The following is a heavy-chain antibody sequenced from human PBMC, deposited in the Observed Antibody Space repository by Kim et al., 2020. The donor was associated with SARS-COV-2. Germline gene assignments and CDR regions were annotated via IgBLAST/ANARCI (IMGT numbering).Heavy chain of an antibody. CDR3: ARESGRITTVDSGYGMDV. V-gene: IGHV1-46*01. CDR1: GYTFTSYY. D-gene: IGHD3-3*01. CDR2: INPSGGST. Sequence: ASVKVSCKASGYTFTSYYMHWVRQAPGQGLEWMGIINPSGGSTSYAQKFQGRVTMTRDTSTSTVYMELSSLRSEDTAVYYCARESGRITTVDSGYGMDVWGQGTTVTVSS. J-gene: IGHJ6*02.